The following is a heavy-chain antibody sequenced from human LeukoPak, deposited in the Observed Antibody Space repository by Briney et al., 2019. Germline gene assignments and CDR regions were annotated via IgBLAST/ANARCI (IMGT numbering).Heavy chain of an antibody. Sequence: SETLSLTCTVSGGSISSYYWSWLRQPPGKGLEWIGYIYYSGSTNYNPSLKSRVTISVDTSKNQFSLKLSSVTAADTAVYYGARADYGDYEDWFDPWGQGTLVTVSS. CDR2: IYYSGST. CDR1: GGSISSYY. V-gene: IGHV4-59*01. CDR3: ARADYGDYEDWFDP. J-gene: IGHJ5*02. D-gene: IGHD4-17*01.